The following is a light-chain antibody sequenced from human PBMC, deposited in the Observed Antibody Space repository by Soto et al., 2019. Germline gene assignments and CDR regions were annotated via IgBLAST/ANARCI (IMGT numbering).Light chain of an antibody. V-gene: IGKV1-5*03. CDR2: EGS. CDR3: QQYNTYSRT. CDR1: QSISSW. J-gene: IGKJ1*01. Sequence: DIQMTQSPSTLSASVGDRVTITCRASQSISSWLAWYQQKPGEAPKLLIYEGSTLERGVPLRFSGSGSGTEFTLTISSLQPDDFATFYCQQYNTYSRTFGQGTKVEVK.